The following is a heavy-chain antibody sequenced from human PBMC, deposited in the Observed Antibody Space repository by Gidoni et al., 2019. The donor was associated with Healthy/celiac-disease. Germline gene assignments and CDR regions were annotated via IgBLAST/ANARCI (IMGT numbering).Heavy chain of an antibody. CDR2: ISYDGSNK. Sequence: QVQLVESGGGVVQPGRSLRLSCAASGFTFSSYGMHWVRQAPGKGLEGVAVISYDGSNKYYADSVKGRFTISRDNSKNTLYLQMNSLRAEDTAVYYCAKNQMSIAARQGGWYFDLWGRGTLVTVSS. J-gene: IGHJ2*01. CDR1: GFTFSSYG. V-gene: IGHV3-30*18. D-gene: IGHD6-6*01. CDR3: AKNQMSIAARQGGWYFDL.